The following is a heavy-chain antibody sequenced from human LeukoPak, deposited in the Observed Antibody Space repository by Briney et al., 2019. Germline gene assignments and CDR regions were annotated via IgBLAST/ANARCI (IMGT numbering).Heavy chain of an antibody. CDR3: ARQDVDAGAGATSYAFDI. Sequence: SETLSFTCAVYGGSFSGYYWTWNRQPPGKGLKWSGEINHSGSNNYNPSLKSRVTISVDTSKNQFSLKLSSVTAADTAVYYCARQDVDAGAGATSYAFDIWDQGTMVTVSS. D-gene: IGHD1-26*01. J-gene: IGHJ3*02. CDR1: GGSFSGYY. V-gene: IGHV4-34*01. CDR2: INHSGSN.